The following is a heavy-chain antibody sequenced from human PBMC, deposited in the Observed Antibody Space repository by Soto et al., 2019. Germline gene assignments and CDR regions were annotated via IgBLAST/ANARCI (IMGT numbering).Heavy chain of an antibody. Sequence: GGSLRLSCAASGFTFSSYEMNWVRQAPGKGLEWVSYISSSGNTIYYADSVKGRFTISRDNAKNSLYLQMNSLRAEDTAVYYCARDRGYCSGGSCYSYYYGMDVWGQGTTVTVSS. D-gene: IGHD2-15*01. J-gene: IGHJ6*02. CDR3: ARDRGYCSGGSCYSYYYGMDV. V-gene: IGHV3-48*03. CDR1: GFTFSSYE. CDR2: ISSSGNTI.